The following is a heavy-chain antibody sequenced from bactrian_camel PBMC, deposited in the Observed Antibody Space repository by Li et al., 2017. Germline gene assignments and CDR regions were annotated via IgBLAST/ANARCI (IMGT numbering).Heavy chain of an antibody. V-gene: IGHV3S40*01. CDR1: GYTYNRNC. CDR3: AAGTSTGFPFRESAYPY. Sequence: DVQLVESGGGSVQAGGSLRLSCAASGYTYNRNCMAWFRQAPGKEREGVARIATGSGNTYYADSVKGRFTISQDDAKNAVYLQMNSLKPEDTAVYYCAAGTSTGFPFRESAYPYWGQGTQVTVS. CDR2: IATGSGNT. D-gene: IGHD5*01. J-gene: IGHJ4*01.